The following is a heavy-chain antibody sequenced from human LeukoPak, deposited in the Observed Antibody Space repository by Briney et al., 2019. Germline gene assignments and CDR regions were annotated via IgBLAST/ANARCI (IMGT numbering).Heavy chain of an antibody. CDR3: ARDIAAAGLPNY. Sequence: ASVKVSCKASGYTFTGYYMHWVRQAPGQGLEWMGWINPNSGGTNFAQKFQGRVTMTRDTSISTAYMELSTLRSDGTAVYYCARDIAAAGLPNYWGQGTLVTVSS. CDR1: GYTFTGYY. V-gene: IGHV1-2*02. J-gene: IGHJ4*02. CDR2: INPNSGGT. D-gene: IGHD6-13*01.